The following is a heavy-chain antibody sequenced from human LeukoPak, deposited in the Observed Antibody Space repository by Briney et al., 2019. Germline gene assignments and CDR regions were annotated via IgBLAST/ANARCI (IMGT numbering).Heavy chain of an antibody. J-gene: IGHJ4*02. D-gene: IGHD1-26*01. V-gene: IGHV4-34*01. CDR2: INHSGST. Sequence: SETLSLTCAVYGGSFSGYYWSWIRQPPGKGLEWIGEINHSGSTNYNPSLKSRVTISVDTSKNQFSLKLSSVTAADTAVYYCARSGSYHYYFDYWGQGTLVTASS. CDR1: GGSFSGYY. CDR3: ARSGSYHYYFDY.